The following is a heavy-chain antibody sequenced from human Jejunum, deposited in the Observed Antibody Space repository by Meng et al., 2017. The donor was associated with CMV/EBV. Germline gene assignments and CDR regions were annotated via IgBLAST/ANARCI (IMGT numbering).Heavy chain of an antibody. D-gene: IGHD3-22*01. J-gene: IGHJ3*02. Sequence: MGSSSYYWGWIRQPPGKGLEWIGSIYYSGRTHYNPSLKSRVSMSVDTSKKQFSLKLSSVTAADTAVYYCARDYYDRSGSYWDAFDIWGQGTMVTVSS. V-gene: IGHV4-39*07. CDR2: IYYSGRT. CDR1: MGSSSYY. CDR3: ARDYYDRSGSYWDAFDI.